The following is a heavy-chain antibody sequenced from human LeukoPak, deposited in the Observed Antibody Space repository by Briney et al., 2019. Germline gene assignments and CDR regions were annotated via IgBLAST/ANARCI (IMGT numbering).Heavy chain of an antibody. Sequence: ASVKVSCKASVGSFSSYAISWVRQAPGQGLEWMGGIVPIFGTADYAQKSQGRVTITADESTSTAYMDLSSLRSEDTALYYCATNLWSRGGDYWYFDLWGRGTLVTVSS. CDR2: IVPIFGTA. J-gene: IGHJ2*01. D-gene: IGHD3-10*01. V-gene: IGHV1-69*13. CDR3: ATNLWSRGGDYWYFDL. CDR1: VGSFSSYA.